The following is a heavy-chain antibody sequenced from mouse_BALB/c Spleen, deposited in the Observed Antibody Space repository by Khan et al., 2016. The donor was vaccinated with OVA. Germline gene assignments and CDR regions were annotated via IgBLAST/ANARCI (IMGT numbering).Heavy chain of an antibody. CDR1: GFTFSDYY. CDR2: ISDGGSYT. Sequence: EVELVESGGGLVKPGGSLKLSCAASGFTFSDYYMYWVRQTPEKRLEWVATISDGGSYTYYPDSVKGRFIISRDNAKNNLYLQMSSLKSEDTAMYYCARAGYGGFAYWGQGTLVTVSA. J-gene: IGHJ3*01. CDR3: ARAGYGGFAY. D-gene: IGHD1-1*02. V-gene: IGHV5-4*02.